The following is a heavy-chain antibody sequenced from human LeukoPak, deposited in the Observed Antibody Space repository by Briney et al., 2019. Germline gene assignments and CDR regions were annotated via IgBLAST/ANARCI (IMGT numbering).Heavy chain of an antibody. D-gene: IGHD6-6*01. CDR1: GSTFSSHS. V-gene: IGHV3-21*01. CDR2: ITSTSYYI. Sequence: GGSLRLSCAASGSTFSSHSMNWVRQAPGKGLEWVSSITSTSYYIYYADSVRGRFTISRDNAKNSLYLEMNSLRAEDTAVYYCAREYRNSAGPDYWGQGTLVTVSS. J-gene: IGHJ4*02. CDR3: AREYRNSAGPDY.